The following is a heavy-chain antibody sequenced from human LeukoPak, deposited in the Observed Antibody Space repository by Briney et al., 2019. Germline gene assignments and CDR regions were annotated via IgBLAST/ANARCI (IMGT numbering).Heavy chain of an antibody. CDR2: VYYSGST. D-gene: IGHD3-10*01. CDR1: GFTFSSYA. CDR3: ARSALDTSGNYYNPQPFDY. V-gene: IGHV4-59*01. Sequence: PGGSLRLSCAASGFTFSSYAMSWVRQAPGKGLEWIGYVYYSGSTNYNPSLKSRVTILVDTSKNQFSLKLTSVTAADTAVYYCARSALDTSGNYYNPQPFDYWGQGTLVTVSS. J-gene: IGHJ4*02.